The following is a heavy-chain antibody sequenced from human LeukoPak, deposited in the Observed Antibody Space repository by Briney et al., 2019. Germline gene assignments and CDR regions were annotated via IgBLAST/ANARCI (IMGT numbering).Heavy chain of an antibody. J-gene: IGHJ4*02. CDR3: ARDSGGYSSSSESGYFDY. V-gene: IGHV3-30-3*01. D-gene: IGHD6-6*01. CDR1: GFTFSSYA. Sequence: PGGSLRLSCAASGFTFSSYAMHRVRQAPGKGLEWVAVISYDGSNKYYADSVKGRFTISRDNSKNTLYLQMNSLRAEDTAVYYCARDSGGYSSSSESGYFDYWGQGTLVTVSS. CDR2: ISYDGSNK.